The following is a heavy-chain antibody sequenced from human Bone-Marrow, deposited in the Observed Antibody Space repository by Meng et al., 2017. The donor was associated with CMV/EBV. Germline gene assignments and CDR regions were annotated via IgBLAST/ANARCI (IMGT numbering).Heavy chain of an antibody. Sequence: ASVKVSCKASGYTFTGYYIHWVRQAPGQGLEWMGWINSNSGGTNYAQKFQGRVTMTRDTSISTAYMELSRLRSDDTAVYYCARDSASWPSYYYYYYGMDVWGQGTTVTVSS. CDR3: ARDSASWPSYYYYYYGMDV. D-gene: IGHD2-2*01. J-gene: IGHJ6*02. CDR1: GYTFTGYY. CDR2: INSNSGGT. V-gene: IGHV1-2*02.